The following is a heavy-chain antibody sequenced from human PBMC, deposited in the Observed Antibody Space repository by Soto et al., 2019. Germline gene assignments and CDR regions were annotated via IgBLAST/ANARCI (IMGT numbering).Heavy chain of an antibody. Sequence: QITLKESGPTMVKPTQTLTLTCTFSGFSLTTSRVGVGWIRQPPGKALEWLALIYWDDDKRYSPSLRSRLTITKDTSKNRVVLTMTNMDPADTATYYCSHMFGTVSHLGYWGQGTLVTVSS. CDR2: IYWDDDK. J-gene: IGHJ4*02. CDR1: GFSLTTSRVG. V-gene: IGHV2-5*02. CDR3: SHMFGTVSHLGY. D-gene: IGHD3-10*02.